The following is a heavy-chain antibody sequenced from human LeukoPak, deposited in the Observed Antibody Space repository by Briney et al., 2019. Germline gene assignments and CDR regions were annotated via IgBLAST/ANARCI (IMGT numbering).Heavy chain of an antibody. V-gene: IGHV3-53*01. J-gene: IGHJ5*02. CDR3: ARGSGAVAAPFDP. D-gene: IGHD6-19*01. CDR2: IYSGDNT. Sequence: GGSLRLSCAASGFTVSSNYMSWVRQAPGKGLEWVSVIYSGDNTYYADSVRGRFAISRDNSKNTLYLQMNSLRAEDTAVYYCARGSGAVAAPFDPWGQGTLVTVSS. CDR1: GFTVSSNY.